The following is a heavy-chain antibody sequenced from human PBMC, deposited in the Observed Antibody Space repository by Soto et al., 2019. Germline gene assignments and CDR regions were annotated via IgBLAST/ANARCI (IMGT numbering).Heavy chain of an antibody. CDR3: ARHFPGPRVEYQLPRPYYYYYGMDV. CDR2: IYYSGST. CDR1: GGSISSYY. D-gene: IGHD2-2*01. Sequence: SETLSLTCTVAGGSISSYYWSWIRQPPGKGLEWIGYIYYSGSTNYNPSLKSRVTISVDTSKNQFSLKLSSVTAADTAVYYCARHFPGPRVEYQLPRPYYYYYGMDVWGQGSLVTVSS. J-gene: IGHJ6*02. V-gene: IGHV4-59*08.